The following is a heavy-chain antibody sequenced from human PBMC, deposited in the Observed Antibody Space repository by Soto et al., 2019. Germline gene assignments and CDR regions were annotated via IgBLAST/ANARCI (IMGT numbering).Heavy chain of an antibody. CDR1: GGSISSGDYY. Sequence: SETLSLTCTVSGGSISSGDYYWSWIRQPPGKGLEWIGYIYYSGSTYYNPSLKSRVTISVDTSKNQFSLKLSSVAAADTAVYYCATYYYDSSGYYYFDYWGQGTLVTVSS. V-gene: IGHV4-30-4*01. D-gene: IGHD3-22*01. J-gene: IGHJ4*02. CDR2: IYYSGST. CDR3: ATYYYDSSGYYYFDY.